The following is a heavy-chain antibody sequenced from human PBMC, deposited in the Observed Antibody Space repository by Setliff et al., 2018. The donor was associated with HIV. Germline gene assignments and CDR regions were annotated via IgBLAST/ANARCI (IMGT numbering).Heavy chain of an antibody. CDR2: IYYSGST. CDR1: GDSLSSDYYY. J-gene: IGHJ5*02. D-gene: IGHD2-15*01. Sequence: SETLSLTCTVSGDSLSSDYYYWTWIRQHPEKGLEWIGYIYYSGSTLYNPSLRSRATISFDTSKNQFSLNLTSVTAADTAVYYCARAPFRGGSFGWFDPWGQGTLVTVSS. V-gene: IGHV4-31*03. CDR3: ARAPFRGGSFGWFDP.